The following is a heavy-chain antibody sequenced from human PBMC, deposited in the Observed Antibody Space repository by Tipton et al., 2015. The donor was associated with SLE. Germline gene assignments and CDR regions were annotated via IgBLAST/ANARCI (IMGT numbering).Heavy chain of an antibody. D-gene: IGHD4-11*01. CDR2: TYHTGAT. J-gene: IGHJ6*03. CDR3: ASDYSNSDYSYYYMDV. CDR1: GFSISSGFN. V-gene: IGHV4-38-2*02. Sequence: TLSLTCTVSGFSISSGFNWGWIRQPPGKGLEWIGITYHTGATNYNPSLQRRVAMSVDTSKNQFSLKLNSLTAADTAVYYCASDYSNSDYSYYYMDVWGKGTTVTVSS.